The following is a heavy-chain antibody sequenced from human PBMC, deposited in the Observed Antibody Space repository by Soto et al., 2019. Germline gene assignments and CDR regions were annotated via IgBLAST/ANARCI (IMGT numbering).Heavy chain of an antibody. Sequence: QVQLVQSGAEVKKPGASVKVSCKASGYTFIGYYMHWVRQAPGQGLEWMGWIDPNSGGTNYAQKFQGRVTMTRDTSSNTGYMELSRLTSYDTAVYCCARGAATGAFDPWGQGTLVTVSS. CDR1: GYTFIGYY. J-gene: IGHJ5*02. D-gene: IGHD1-26*01. V-gene: IGHV1-2*02. CDR2: IDPNSGGT. CDR3: ARGAATGAFDP.